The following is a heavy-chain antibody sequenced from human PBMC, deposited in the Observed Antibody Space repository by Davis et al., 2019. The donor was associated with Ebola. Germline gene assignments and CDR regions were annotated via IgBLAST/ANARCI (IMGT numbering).Heavy chain of an antibody. CDR2: INYDGTT. D-gene: IGHD3-3*01. J-gene: IGHJ4*02. V-gene: IGHV4-39*01. Sequence: SETLSLTCAVSGGSISSSNWWSWVRQPPGKGLEWIASINYDGTTYYTSSLQSRLTISVDTSKRRVSLKLNSVTAADTAVYYCVRLPYRFLEPTTLFDYWGQGIRVTVSS. CDR1: GGSISSSNW. CDR3: VRLPYRFLEPTTLFDY.